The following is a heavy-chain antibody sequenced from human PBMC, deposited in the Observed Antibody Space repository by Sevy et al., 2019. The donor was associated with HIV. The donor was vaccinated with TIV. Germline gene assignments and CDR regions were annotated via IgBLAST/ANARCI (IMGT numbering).Heavy chain of an antibody. Sequence: SETLSLTCTVSGGSISSYYWSWIRQPPGKGLEWIGYIYYSGSTNYNPSLKSRVTISVDTSKNQFSLKLSSVTAADTAVYYCARDIAAVAGTGENYFDYWGLGTLVTVSS. D-gene: IGHD6-19*01. CDR3: ARDIAAVAGTGENYFDY. V-gene: IGHV4-59*01. CDR1: GGSISSYY. CDR2: IYYSGST. J-gene: IGHJ4*02.